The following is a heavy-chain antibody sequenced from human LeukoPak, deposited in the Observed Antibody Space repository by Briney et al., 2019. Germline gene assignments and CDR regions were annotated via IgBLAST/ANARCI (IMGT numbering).Heavy chain of an antibody. Sequence: SETLSLTCTVSGGSISSSSYYWGWIRQPPGKGLEWIGSIYYSGSTYYNPSLKSRVTISVDTSKNQFSLKLSSVTAADTAVYYCARPRGTWGYYFDYWGQGTLVTVSS. V-gene: IGHV4-39*01. CDR3: ARPRGTWGYYFDY. CDR1: GGSISSSSYY. D-gene: IGHD3-16*01. J-gene: IGHJ4*02. CDR2: IYYSGST.